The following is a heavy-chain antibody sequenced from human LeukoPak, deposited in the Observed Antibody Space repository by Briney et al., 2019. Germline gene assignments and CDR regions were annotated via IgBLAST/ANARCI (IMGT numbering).Heavy chain of an antibody. J-gene: IGHJ4*02. CDR2: ITSSSSYI. D-gene: IGHD6-6*01. V-gene: IGHV3-21*01. CDR1: GFTFSSYS. CDR3: ARDIEWAGIAARHLDY. Sequence: GGSLRLSCAASGFTFSSYSMKWVRQAPGKGLEWVSSITSSSSYIYYADSVKGRSTISRDNAKNSLYLQMNSLRAEDTAVYYCARDIEWAGIAARHLDYWGQGTLVTVSS.